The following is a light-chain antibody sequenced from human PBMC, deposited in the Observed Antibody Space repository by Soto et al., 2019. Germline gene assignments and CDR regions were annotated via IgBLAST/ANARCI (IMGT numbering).Light chain of an antibody. Sequence: DVVMTQSPLSLPVTLGQPASISCRSSQSLIHSDGNTYLNWFQQRPGQSPRRLIYKVSDRDSGDPARFSGSGSGTDFTLKISRVEAEDVGVYYCLHGTHWPWTFGQGTEVDIK. CDR2: KVS. CDR1: QSLIHSDGNTY. CDR3: LHGTHWPWT. J-gene: IGKJ1*01. V-gene: IGKV2-30*02.